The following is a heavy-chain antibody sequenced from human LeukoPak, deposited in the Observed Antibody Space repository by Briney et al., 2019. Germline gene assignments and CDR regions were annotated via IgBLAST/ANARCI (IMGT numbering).Heavy chain of an antibody. D-gene: IGHD2-15*01. V-gene: IGHV4-39*07. CDR1: GDSISSSHSY. CDR2: IYYSGST. J-gene: IGHJ2*01. Sequence: PSETLSLTCTVSGDSISSSHSYWGWIRQPPGKTLEWIGTIYYSGSTSYNPSLKSRVTISVDTSKNQFSLNLNSVTAADTAVYYCARHHRGPTMSGRFDLWGRGTLVTVSS. CDR3: ARHHRGPTMSGRFDL.